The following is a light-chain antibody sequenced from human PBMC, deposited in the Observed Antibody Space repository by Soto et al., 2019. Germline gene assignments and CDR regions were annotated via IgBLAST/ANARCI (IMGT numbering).Light chain of an antibody. CDR2: ANS. Sequence: QYVLTQPPSVTGAPGQRVTISCTGSRSNIGAGNDVHWYRQVPGTAPKLLIYANSDRPSGVPDRISGSKSGTSASLAITGLQAEDEADYYYQSHDSSLSGSKVVFGGGTKLTVL. V-gene: IGLV1-40*01. CDR3: QSHDSSLSGSKVV. CDR1: RSNIGAGND. J-gene: IGLJ2*01.